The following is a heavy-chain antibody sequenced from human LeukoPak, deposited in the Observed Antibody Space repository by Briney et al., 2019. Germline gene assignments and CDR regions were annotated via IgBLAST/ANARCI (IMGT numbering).Heavy chain of an antibody. J-gene: IGHJ4*02. Sequence: GGSLRLSCAASGFTFSSYGMHWVRQAPGKGLEWVAVIWYDGSNKYYADSVKGRFTISRDNSKNTLYLQMNSLRAEDTAVYYCARGEQDMATMSIDYWGQGTLVIVSS. CDR2: IWYDGSNK. D-gene: IGHD5-24*01. V-gene: IGHV3-33*01. CDR3: ARGEQDMATMSIDY. CDR1: GFTFSSYG.